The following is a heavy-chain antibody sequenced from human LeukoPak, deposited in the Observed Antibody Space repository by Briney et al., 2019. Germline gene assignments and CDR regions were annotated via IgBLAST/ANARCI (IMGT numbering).Heavy chain of an antibody. V-gene: IGHV4-4*02. CDR1: GGSISSSNW. CDR2: IYHSGST. J-gene: IGHJ4*02. CDR3: ARYSSGWYGPSYFDS. D-gene: IGHD6-19*01. Sequence: PSETLSLTCAVSGGSISSSNWWSWVRQPPGKGLEWIGEIYHSGSTNYNPSLKSRVTISVDKSKNQFSLKLSSVTAADTAVYYCARYSSGWYGPSYFDSWGQGTLVTVSS.